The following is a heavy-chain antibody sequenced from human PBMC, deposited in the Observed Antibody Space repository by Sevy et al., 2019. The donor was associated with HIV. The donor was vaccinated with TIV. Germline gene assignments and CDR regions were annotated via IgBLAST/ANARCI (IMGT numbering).Heavy chain of an antibody. CDR2: IYYSGST. D-gene: IGHD5-12*01. CDR3: ARHGASSGYILYYYGMDV. CDR1: GGSISSYY. J-gene: IGHJ6*02. Sequence: SETLSLTCSVSGGSISSYYWSWIRQPPGKGLEWIGYIYYSGSTNYNPSLKSRVTISVDTSKNQFSLKLSSVTAAETAVYYCARHGASSGYILYYYGMDVWGQGTTVTVSS. V-gene: IGHV4-59*08.